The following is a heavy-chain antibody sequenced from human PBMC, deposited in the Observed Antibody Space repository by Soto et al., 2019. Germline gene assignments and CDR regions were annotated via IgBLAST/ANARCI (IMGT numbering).Heavy chain of an antibody. J-gene: IGHJ4*02. CDR3: ARGLGLTMTYFDY. V-gene: IGHV4-59*01. D-gene: IGHD4-17*01. CDR2: LYNSGST. Sequence: SETLSLTCTVSGASISTSYWNWIRQPPGKGLEWIGYLYNSGSTYYNLSLKSRVTISADPSKNQFSLELTSVTAADTAIYYCARGLGLTMTYFDYWGQGIMVTVS. CDR1: GASISTSY.